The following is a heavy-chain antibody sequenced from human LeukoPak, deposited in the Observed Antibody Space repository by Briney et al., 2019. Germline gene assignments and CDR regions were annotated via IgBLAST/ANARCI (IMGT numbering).Heavy chain of an antibody. J-gene: IGHJ5*02. CDR1: GGSISSSSYY. V-gene: IGHV4-39*01. Sequence: SETLSLTCTVSGGSISSSSYYWGWIRQPPGKGLEWIGSIYYSGSTYYNPSLKSRVTISVDTSKNQFSLKLSSGTAADTAVYYCARLSGSYSVWFDPWGQGTLVTVSS. CDR3: ARLSGSYSVWFDP. CDR2: IYYSGST. D-gene: IGHD1-26*01.